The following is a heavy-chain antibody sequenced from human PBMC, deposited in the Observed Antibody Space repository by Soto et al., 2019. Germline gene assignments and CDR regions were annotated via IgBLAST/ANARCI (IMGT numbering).Heavy chain of an antibody. J-gene: IGHJ4*02. CDR2: MNPNSGNT. Sequence: QVQLVQSGAEVKKPGASVKVSCKASGYTFTSYDINWVRQATGQGLEWMGWMNPNSGNTGYAQKFQGRVTMARNTSISTAYMELSSLISEGTAVYYCARQLTAVAGKGGDYWGQGTLVTVSS. D-gene: IGHD6-19*01. CDR3: ARQLTAVAGKGGDY. V-gene: IGHV1-8*01. CDR1: GYTFTSYD.